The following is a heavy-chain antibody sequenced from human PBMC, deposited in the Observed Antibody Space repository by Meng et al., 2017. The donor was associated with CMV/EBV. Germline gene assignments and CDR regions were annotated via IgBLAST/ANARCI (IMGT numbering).Heavy chain of an antibody. D-gene: IGHD2-15*01. CDR2: INHSGST. CDR3: ARGAIYCSGGSCYSGKSDY. Sequence: SQTPSLTCAVYGGSFSGYYWSWIRQPPGKGLEWIGEINHSGSTNYNPSLKSRVTISVDTSKNQFSLKLSSVTAADTAVYYCARGAIYCSGGSCYSGKSDYWGQGTLVTVSS. J-gene: IGHJ4*02. CDR1: GGSFSGYY. V-gene: IGHV4-34*01.